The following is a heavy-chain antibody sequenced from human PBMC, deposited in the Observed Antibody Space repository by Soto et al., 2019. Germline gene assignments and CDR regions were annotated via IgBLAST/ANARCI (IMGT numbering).Heavy chain of an antibody. CDR1: GLIFSNYA. CDR2: ISGTGGNT. J-gene: IGHJ4*02. Sequence: GGSLRLSCAASGLIFSNYAMSWVRQAPGKGLEWVSLISGTGGNTYYADSVKGRFTISRDNSNNTLYLQMNSLRADDTAVYFCAKGRGASSWYNYWGQGTLVT. CDR3: AKGRGASSWYNY. V-gene: IGHV3-23*01. D-gene: IGHD6-13*01.